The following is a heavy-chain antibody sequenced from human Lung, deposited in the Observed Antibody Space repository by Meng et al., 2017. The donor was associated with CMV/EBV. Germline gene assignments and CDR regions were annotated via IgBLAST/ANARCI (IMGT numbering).Heavy chain of an antibody. CDR1: GYTFTDFY. D-gene: IGHD3-3*01. V-gene: IGHV1-2*02. CDR2: INPYSGDT. CDR3: ARDPNARVWSGYHED. J-gene: IGHJ1*01. Sequence: ASVXVSCKASGYTFTDFYIHWVQLAPGQGLEWMGRINPYSGDTHFAQNFQGRVTMTRDTSISTAYMELTSLRSDETAIYYCARDPNARVWSGYHEDWGQGXLVTVSS.